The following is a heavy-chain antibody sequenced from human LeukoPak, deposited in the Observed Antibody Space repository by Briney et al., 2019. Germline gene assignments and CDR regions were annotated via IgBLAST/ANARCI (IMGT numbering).Heavy chain of an antibody. V-gene: IGHV3-33*01. CDR2: IWYDGSNK. CDR1: GFTFSSYG. J-gene: IGHJ4*02. D-gene: IGHD3-10*01. CDR3: ARGAKVLLWFGEPAKGDFDY. Sequence: PGGSLRLSCAASGFTFSSYGMHWVRQAPGKGLEWVAVIWYDGSNKYYADSVKGRFTISRDNSKNTLYLQMNSLRAEDTAVYYCARGAKVLLWFGEPAKGDFDYWGQGTLVTVSS.